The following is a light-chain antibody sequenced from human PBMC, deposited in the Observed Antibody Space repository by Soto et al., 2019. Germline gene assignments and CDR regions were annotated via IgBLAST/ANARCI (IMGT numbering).Light chain of an antibody. J-gene: IGKJ1*01. CDR2: GAS. CDR3: HQNGLSPT. CDR1: QSVSSCY. V-gene: IGKV3-20*01. Sequence: DIVLTQSPGTLSLSPGERVTLSCRASQSVSSCYLAWHQQKRGPPPLLLIYGASSRATGIPDRFSGSGAGTDFTLTISRPEPEDAAFYYWHQNGLSPTFGQGTKVEI.